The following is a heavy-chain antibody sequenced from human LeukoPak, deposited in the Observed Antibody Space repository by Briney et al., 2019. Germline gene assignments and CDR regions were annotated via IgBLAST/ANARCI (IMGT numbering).Heavy chain of an antibody. D-gene: IGHD3-22*01. CDR2: IYHSGST. CDR1: GGSISSGGYS. J-gene: IGHJ4*02. Sequence: SQTLSLTCAVSGGSISSGGYSWSWIRQPPGKGLEWIGYIYHSGSTYYNPSLKSRVTISVDRPKNQFSLKLSSVTAADTAVYYCARSTYYYDSSGYYSGHYFDYWGQGTLVTVSS. CDR3: ARSTYYYDSSGYYSGHYFDY. V-gene: IGHV4-30-2*01.